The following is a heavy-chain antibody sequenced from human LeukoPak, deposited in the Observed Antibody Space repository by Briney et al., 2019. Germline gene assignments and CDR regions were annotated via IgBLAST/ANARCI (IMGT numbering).Heavy chain of an antibody. CDR1: GFTFSNAW. Sequence: AGGSLRLSCAASGFTFSNAWMSWVRQAPGKGLEWVGRIKSKTDGGTTDYAAAVKGRFTISRDDSKNTLYLQMNSLKTEDTAVYYCTTAADIAVVVAALGYFDYWGQGTLVTVSS. V-gene: IGHV3-15*01. CDR2: IKSKTDGGTT. J-gene: IGHJ4*02. D-gene: IGHD2-15*01. CDR3: TTAADIAVVVAALGYFDY.